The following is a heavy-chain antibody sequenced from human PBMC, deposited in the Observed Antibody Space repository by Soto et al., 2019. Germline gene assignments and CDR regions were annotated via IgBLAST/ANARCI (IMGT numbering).Heavy chain of an antibody. CDR2: VNPIVGMS. J-gene: IGHJ4*02. CDR1: GGTFNSYT. CDR3: ATSYGSGSSHFDY. V-gene: IGHV1-69*02. Sequence: QVRLVQSGAEVKKPGSSVKVSCTASGGTFNSYTINWVRQAPGQRLEWVGRVNPIVGMSSSVSKFQGRVTMTADKSTSKAYMDLTGLKSEDTAVYYCATSYGSGSSHFDYWGQGTLVTVSS. D-gene: IGHD3-10*01.